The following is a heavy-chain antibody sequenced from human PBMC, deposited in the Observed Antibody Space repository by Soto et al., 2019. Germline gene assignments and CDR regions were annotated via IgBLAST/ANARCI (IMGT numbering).Heavy chain of an antibody. CDR3: ARGGQTYYFAD. V-gene: IGHV3-11*01. CDR1: GFTFSDYY. CDR2: ISSTGSTT. J-gene: IGHJ4*02. Sequence: QVQLVESGGGLVKPGGSLRLSCAASGFTFSDYYMSWIRQAPGKGLEWVSYISSTGSTTYYADSVRGRFTMSRDNAKRSLYLQVNSLRADDPAVYFCARGGQTYYFADWGQGTLVTVSS.